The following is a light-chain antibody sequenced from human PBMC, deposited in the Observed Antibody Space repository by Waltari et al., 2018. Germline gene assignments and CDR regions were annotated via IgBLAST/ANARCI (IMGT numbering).Light chain of an antibody. V-gene: IGKV3-20*01. Sequence: CRASHRVSISYLAWYQQKPGRAPRLLIYGASSRATGIPDRFSDSGSGTDFTLTISRLEPEDFAVYYCLQYGTSPFTFGQGTKLEIK. CDR3: LQYGTSPFT. CDR1: HRVSISY. J-gene: IGKJ2*01. CDR2: GAS.